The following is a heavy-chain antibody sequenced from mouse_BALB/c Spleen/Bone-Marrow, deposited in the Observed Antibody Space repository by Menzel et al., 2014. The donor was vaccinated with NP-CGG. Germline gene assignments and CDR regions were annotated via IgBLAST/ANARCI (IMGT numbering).Heavy chain of an antibody. CDR3: GEGYGNYDYAMDY. Sequence: VQLKESGPELVKPGASVKISCKASGYSFTGYFMNWVKQSHGKSLEWIGRINPYNGDTFYNQKFKGKATLTVDKSSSTAHMELLSLTSEDSAVYYCGEGYGNYDYAMDYWGQGTSVTVSS. D-gene: IGHD2-10*02. CDR2: INPYNGDT. J-gene: IGHJ4*01. CDR1: GYSFTGYF. V-gene: IGHV1-37*01.